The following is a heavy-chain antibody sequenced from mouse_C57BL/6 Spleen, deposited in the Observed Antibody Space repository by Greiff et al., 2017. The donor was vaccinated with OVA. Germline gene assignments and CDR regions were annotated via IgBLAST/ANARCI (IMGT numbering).Heavy chain of an antibody. CDR3: ARAHYGSSLWNFDV. CDR1: GFSLTSYG. J-gene: IGHJ1*03. Sequence: VQLQQSGPGLVQPSQRLSITCTVSGFSLTSYGVHWVRQSPGKGLEWLGVIWSGGSTDYNAAFISRLSISKDNSKSQVFFKMNSLQADDTAIYDCARAHYGSSLWNFDVWGTGTTVTVSS. CDR2: IWSGGST. V-gene: IGHV2-2*01. D-gene: IGHD1-1*01.